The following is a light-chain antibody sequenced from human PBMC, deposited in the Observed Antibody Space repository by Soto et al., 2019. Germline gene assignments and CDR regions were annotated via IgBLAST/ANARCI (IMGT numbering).Light chain of an antibody. CDR3: QHYNSYSEA. J-gene: IGKJ1*01. CDR2: KAS. CDR1: QTISSW. Sequence: DIQMSLSPATLAGSIGDRVIITCRASQTISSWLAWYQQKPGKAPKLLIYKASTLKSGVPSRFSGSGSGTEFTLTISSLQPDDFATYYCQHYNSYSEAFGQGTKVDIK. V-gene: IGKV1-5*03.